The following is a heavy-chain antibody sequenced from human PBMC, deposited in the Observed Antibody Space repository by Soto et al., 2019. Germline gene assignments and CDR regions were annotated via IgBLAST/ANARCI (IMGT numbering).Heavy chain of an antibody. Sequence: QVQLVQSGAEVKKPGASVRVSCKASGYTFTTYGISWVRQAPGQGLEWVGWISGYNGNTNYAQRLQGRVTTTTEPPRSTGYMELGSLRSDDTAVYSWARDGDARRGQVVPAAIGGAWTYNYYYGMDVWGQGTTVTVSS. CDR1: GYTFTTYG. V-gene: IGHV1-18*01. D-gene: IGHD2-2*01. J-gene: IGHJ6*02. CDR3: ARDGDARRGQVVPAAIGGAWTYNYYYGMDV. CDR2: ISGYNGNT.